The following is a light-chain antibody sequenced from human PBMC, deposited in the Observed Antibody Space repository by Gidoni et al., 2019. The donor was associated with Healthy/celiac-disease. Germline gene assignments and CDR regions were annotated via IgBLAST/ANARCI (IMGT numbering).Light chain of an antibody. V-gene: IGKV3-15*01. CDR1: QSVSSN. J-gene: IGKJ1*01. CDR3: QQYNNWPPWT. CDR2: GAS. Sequence: EIVMTQSPATLSVSPGERATLPCRASQSVSSNLAWYQQKPGQAPRLLIYGASTRATGIPARFSGSGSGTEFTLTISRLQSEDFAVYYCQQYNNWPPWTFGQXTKVEIK.